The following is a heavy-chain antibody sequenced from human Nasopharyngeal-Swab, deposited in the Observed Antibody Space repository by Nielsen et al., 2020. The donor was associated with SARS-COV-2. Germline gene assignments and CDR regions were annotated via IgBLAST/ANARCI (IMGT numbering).Heavy chain of an antibody. D-gene: IGHD2-2*01. V-gene: IGHV3-15*01. CDR3: TTDSRVVPAAIGYYYGMDV. CDR2: IKSKTDGGTT. CDR1: GFTFSNAW. J-gene: IGHJ6*02. Sequence: GESLKISCAASGFTFSNAWMSWVRQAPGKGLEWVGRIKSKTDGGTTDYAAPVKGRFTISRDDSKNTLYLQMNSLKTEDTAVYYCTTDSRVVPAAIGYYYGMDVWGQGTTVTVFS.